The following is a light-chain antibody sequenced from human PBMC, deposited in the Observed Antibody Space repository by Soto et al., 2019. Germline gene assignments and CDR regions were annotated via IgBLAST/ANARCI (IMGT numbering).Light chain of an antibody. Sequence: ETVLTQSPATLSMSPGERDTLSCRASQSVSSYLAWFQQKPGQAPRLLIYDASNRATGIPARFSGSGSGTEFTLTISSLQSEDFAVYYCQQYNNWPPITFGQGTRLEI. V-gene: IGKV3D-15*01. CDR3: QQYNNWPPIT. CDR1: QSVSSY. J-gene: IGKJ5*01. CDR2: DAS.